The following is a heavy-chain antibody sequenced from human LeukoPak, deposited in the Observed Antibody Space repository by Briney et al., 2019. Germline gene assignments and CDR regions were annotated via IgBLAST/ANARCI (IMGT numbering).Heavy chain of an antibody. CDR3: AKEFGDGYSNFDY. J-gene: IGHJ4*02. V-gene: IGHV3-23*01. CDR1: GFTFSSYA. Sequence: PGGSLRLSCAASGFTFSSYAMSWVRQAPGKGLEWVSAISGSGGSTYYADSVKGRFTISRDNSKNTLYLRMNSLRAEDTAVHYCAKEFGDGYSNFDYWGQGTLVTVSS. CDR2: ISGSGGST. D-gene: IGHD5-24*01.